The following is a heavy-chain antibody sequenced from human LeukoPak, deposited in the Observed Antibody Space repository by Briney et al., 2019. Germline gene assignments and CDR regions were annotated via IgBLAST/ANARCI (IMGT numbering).Heavy chain of an antibody. CDR1: GGSIRNCY. D-gene: IGHD2-21*02. V-gene: IGHV4-59*08. CDR3: ARHYSPDFCADDCYTFDY. J-gene: IGHJ4*02. CDR2: IYNSGST. Sequence: SETLSLTCTVSGGSIRNCYWSWIRQPPGKGLEWIGYIYNSGSTNYNPSLKSRVTISADTSKNQFSLRLTSVTAADTGVYYCARHYSPDFCADDCYTFDYWGQGTLVTVSS.